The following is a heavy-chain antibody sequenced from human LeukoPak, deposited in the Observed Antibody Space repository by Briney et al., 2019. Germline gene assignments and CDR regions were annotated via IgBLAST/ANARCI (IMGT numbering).Heavy chain of an antibody. CDR1: GFIFDDYA. CDR2: ISWNSGSI. V-gene: IGHV3-9*03. J-gene: IGHJ4*02. Sequence: QPGGSLRLSCAASGFIFDDYAMHWVRQAPGKGLEWVSGISWNSGSIGYADSVKGRFTISRDNAENSLYLQMNSLRAEDMGLYYCAKEGGGTSGFDYWGQGTLVTVFS. CDR3: AKEGGGTSGFDY. D-gene: IGHD3-16*01.